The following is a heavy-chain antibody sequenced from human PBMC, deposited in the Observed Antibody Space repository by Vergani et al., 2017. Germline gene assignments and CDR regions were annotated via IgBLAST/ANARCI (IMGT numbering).Heavy chain of an antibody. CDR2: INPSGGST. D-gene: IGHD3-16*02. CDR3: ARAGYYVWGSYRELYYFDY. J-gene: IGHJ4*02. Sequence: QVQLVQSGAEVKKPGASVKVSCKASGYTFTSYYMHWVRQAPGQGLEWMGIINPSGGSTSYAQKFQGRVTMTRDTSTSTVYMELSSLRSEDTAVYYCARAGYYVWGSYRELYYFDYWGQGTLVTVSS. V-gene: IGHV1-46*01. CDR1: GYTFTSYY.